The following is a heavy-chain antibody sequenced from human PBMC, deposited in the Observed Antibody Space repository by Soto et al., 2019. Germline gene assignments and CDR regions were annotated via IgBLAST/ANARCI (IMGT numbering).Heavy chain of an antibody. V-gene: IGHV1-24*01. CDR3: ATGGASGSPRAFDI. CDR1: GYTLTELS. J-gene: IGHJ3*02. Sequence: ASVKVSCKVSGYTLTELSMHWVRQAPGKGLEWMGGFDPEDGETIYAQKFQGRVTMTEDTSTDTAYMELSSLRSEDTAVYYCATGGASGSPRAFDIWGQGIMVTVSS. CDR2: FDPEDGET. D-gene: IGHD1-26*01.